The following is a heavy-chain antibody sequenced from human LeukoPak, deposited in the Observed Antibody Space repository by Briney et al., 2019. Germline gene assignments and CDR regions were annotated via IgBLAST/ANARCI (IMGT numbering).Heavy chain of an antibody. J-gene: IGHJ3*02. Sequence: PGRSLRLSCAASGFTFSSYGMHWVRQAPAKGLEWVAVIWYDGSNKYYADSVKGRFTISRDNSKNTLYLQMNSLRAEDTAVYYCARDPVSSGWYDAFDIWGQGTMVTVSS. CDR1: GFTFSSYG. V-gene: IGHV3-33*01. CDR3: ARDPVSSGWYDAFDI. D-gene: IGHD6-19*01. CDR2: IWYDGSNK.